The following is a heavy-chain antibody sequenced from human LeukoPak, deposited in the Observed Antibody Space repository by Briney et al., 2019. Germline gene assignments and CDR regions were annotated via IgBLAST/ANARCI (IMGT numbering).Heavy chain of an antibody. J-gene: IGHJ5*02. D-gene: IGHD2-15*01. CDR3: AKEEDCSGGSRYSYNWFDP. CDR2: ISGSGGST. V-gene: IGHV3-23*01. CDR1: GFTFSSYA. Sequence: PGGSLRLSCAASGFTFSSYAMSWVRQAPGKGLEWVSAISGSGGSTYYADSVKGRFTISRDNSKNTLYLQMNSLRAEDTAVYYCAKEEDCSGGSRYSYNWFDPWGQGTLVTVSS.